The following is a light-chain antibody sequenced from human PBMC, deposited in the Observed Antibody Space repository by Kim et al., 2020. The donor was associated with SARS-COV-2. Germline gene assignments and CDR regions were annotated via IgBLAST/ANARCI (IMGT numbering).Light chain of an antibody. V-gene: IGLV1-47*01. CDR1: SSNIGSNF. CDR2: RDN. J-gene: IGLJ7*01. CDR3: ATWDGSLSGPV. Sequence: QMVTISFFASSSNIGSNFVYWYQQFSGTAPKLLIFRDNQRPSGVPDRFSGSKSGTSASLAISGLRSDDEADYYCATWDGSLSGPVFGGGTQLTVL.